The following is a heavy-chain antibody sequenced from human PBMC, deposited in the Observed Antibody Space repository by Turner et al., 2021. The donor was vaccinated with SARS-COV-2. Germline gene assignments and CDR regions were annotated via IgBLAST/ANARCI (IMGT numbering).Heavy chain of an antibody. Sequence: QEQLQQWGAGLLKPSETLSITCAVYGGSFSGYFWTWIRQPPGKGLEWIGEINHSGSTNYNPSLKSRVTISVDTSKNQFSLKLSSVTAADTAVYYCARGQGWLQPPFGYWGQGTLVTVSS. V-gene: IGHV4-34*01. CDR1: GGSFSGYF. CDR2: INHSGST. J-gene: IGHJ4*02. D-gene: IGHD3-3*01. CDR3: ARGQGWLQPPFGY.